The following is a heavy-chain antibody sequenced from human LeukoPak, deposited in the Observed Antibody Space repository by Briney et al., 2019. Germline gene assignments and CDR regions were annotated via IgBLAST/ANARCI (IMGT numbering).Heavy chain of an antibody. V-gene: IGHV5-51*01. CDR2: IYPGDSDG. CDR3: ARHSAEAGTGLDY. CDR1: GYRFATYW. D-gene: IGHD6-13*01. J-gene: IGHJ4*02. Sequence: GESLKISCKGSGYRFATYWIGWVRQMPGKGLEWMGIIYPGDSDGRYSPSFQGQVTISVDNSISTAYLQWSSLKASDTAIYYCARHSAEAGTGLDYWGQGTLVTVSS.